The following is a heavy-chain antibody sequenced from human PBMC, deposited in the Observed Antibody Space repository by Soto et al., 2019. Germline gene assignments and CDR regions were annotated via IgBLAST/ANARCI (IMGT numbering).Heavy chain of an antibody. CDR1: AYTFTTYA. CDR2: INAGNGNT. J-gene: IGHJ5*02. V-gene: IGHV1-3*01. CDR3: AKWASSSWYPQLAP. Sequence: ASVMVSCKASAYTFTTYAMLWVRQAPGQRLERMGWINAGNGNTKYSQKFQGRVTIIRDTYASTAYMELSSLRAEDTAVYYCAKWASSSWYPQLAPWGQGTLVTVSS. D-gene: IGHD6-13*01.